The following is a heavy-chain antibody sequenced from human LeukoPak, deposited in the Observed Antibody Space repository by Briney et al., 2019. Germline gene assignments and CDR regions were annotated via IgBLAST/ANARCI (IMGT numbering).Heavy chain of an antibody. V-gene: IGHV3-23*01. CDR2: ICAGGDNT. Sequence: PGGSLRLSCAASGFTFRSYAMSWVRQVPGRGLEWVSAICAGGDNTYYADSVKGRFTISRDKSKSTLYLQMDSLRAEDTALYYCAKGAMIVPQTYDFWGQGTLVTVSS. CDR3: AKGAMIVPQTYDF. D-gene: IGHD3-22*01. J-gene: IGHJ4*02. CDR1: GFTFRSYA.